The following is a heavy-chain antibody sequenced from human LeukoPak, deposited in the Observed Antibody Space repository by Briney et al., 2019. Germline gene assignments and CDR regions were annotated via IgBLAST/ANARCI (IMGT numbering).Heavy chain of an antibody. CDR2: IIPIFGTA. J-gene: IGHJ4*02. D-gene: IGHD6-13*01. V-gene: IGHV1-69*05. Sequence: GASVKVSCKASGYTFTSYDINWVRQAPGQGLEWMGRIIPIFGTANYAQKFQGRVTITTDESTSTAYMELSSLRSEDTAVYYCASSRVTDAAAGTPPSGYWGQGTLVTVSS. CDR1: GYTFTSYD. CDR3: ASSRVTDAAAGTPPSGY.